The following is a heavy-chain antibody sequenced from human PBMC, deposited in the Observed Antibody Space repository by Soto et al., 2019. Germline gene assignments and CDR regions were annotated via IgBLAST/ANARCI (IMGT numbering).Heavy chain of an antibody. CDR2: VYHTGDT. V-gene: IGHV4-4*02. J-gene: IGHJ5*02. CDR1: GGTVASSHW. D-gene: IGHD2-21*02. CDR3: GREKVTAGGNTYLAP. Sequence: SETLSLTCGVSGGTVASSHWWSWVRQSPSRGLEWIGNVYHTGDTNFNPSLQSRVTFSVDKSNNQFSLRLTSLTAADTAVYFFGREKVTAGGNTYLAPWGPGT.